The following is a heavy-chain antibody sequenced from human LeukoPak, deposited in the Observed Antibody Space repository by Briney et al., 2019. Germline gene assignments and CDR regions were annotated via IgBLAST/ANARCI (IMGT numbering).Heavy chain of an antibody. V-gene: IGHV3-74*01. CDR2: INSDGFSI. J-gene: IGHJ3*02. CDR3: ARFYGGSALDN. Sequence: GGSLRLSCAASGFTFDDYAMHWVRQAPGKGLVWVSRINSDGFSIAYADSVKGRFTTSRDNAKNTLYLHMNSLRAEDTAVYYCARFYGGSALDNWGQGTMVTVSS. CDR1: GFTFDDYA. D-gene: IGHD3-16*01.